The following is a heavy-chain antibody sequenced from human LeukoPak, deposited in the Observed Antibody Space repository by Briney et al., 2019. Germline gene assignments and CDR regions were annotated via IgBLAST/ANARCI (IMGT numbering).Heavy chain of an antibody. D-gene: IGHD2/OR15-2a*01. CDR3: ARHGRTTTSRILPYYFDY. V-gene: IGHV4-59*08. CDR1: GGSISTYY. CDR2: IYYTGST. J-gene: IGHJ4*02. Sequence: SETLSLTCTASGGSISTYYWSWIRQPPGQGLDLIGYIYYTGSTNYNPSLKSRVTISIDTSKNQFSLRLSSVTAADTAVYYCARHGRTTTSRILPYYFDYWGQETLVTVSS.